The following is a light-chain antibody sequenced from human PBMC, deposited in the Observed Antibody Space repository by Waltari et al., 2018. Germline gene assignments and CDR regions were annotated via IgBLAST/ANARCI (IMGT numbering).Light chain of an antibody. CDR3: MFWPSNVWV. CDR1: SDINVDDFN. V-gene: IGLV5-37*01. Sequence: QPVLTQPPSSSASPAESARLTCTLPSDINVDDFNIYWSQQQPGSPPRFLLYYKSDSEKAQGSGVPSRFSGSKDASANAGILLISGLQSEDEADYYCMFWPSNVWVFGGGTKLTVL. CDR2: YKSDSEK. J-gene: IGLJ3*02.